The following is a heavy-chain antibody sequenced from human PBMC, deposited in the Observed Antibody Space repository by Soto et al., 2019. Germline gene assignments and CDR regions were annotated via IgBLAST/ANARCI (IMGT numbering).Heavy chain of an antibody. V-gene: IGHV3-53*01. CDR3: AIVSGTSGPFDP. Sequence: GSLRLSCAASGFTVSSNYMSWVRQAPGKGLEWVSVMYSGGSTYYADSVKGRFTISRDISKNTLYLQMNSLRAEDTAVYYCAIVSGTSGPFDPWGQGTLVTVSS. CDR1: GFTVSSNY. D-gene: IGHD3-10*01. J-gene: IGHJ5*02. CDR2: MYSGGST.